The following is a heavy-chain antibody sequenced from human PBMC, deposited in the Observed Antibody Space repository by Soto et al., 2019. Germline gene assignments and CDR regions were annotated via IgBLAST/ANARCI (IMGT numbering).Heavy chain of an antibody. CDR2: INHSGST. CDR3: ARANITGPFDY. Sequence: QVQLQQWGAGLLKPSETLSLTCAVYGGSFSGYYWTWIRQPPGTGLEWIGEINHSGSTNYNPSLNSRVPLSVDTSNNPFSLTLTSVTAAATAVYYCARANITGPFDYWGQGTLVTVSS. V-gene: IGHV4-34*01. CDR1: GGSFSGYY. D-gene: IGHD2-8*02. J-gene: IGHJ4*02.